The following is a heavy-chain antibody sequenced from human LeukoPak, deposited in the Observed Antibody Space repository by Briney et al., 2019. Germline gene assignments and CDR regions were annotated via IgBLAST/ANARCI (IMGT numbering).Heavy chain of an antibody. CDR1: GGTFSSYA. D-gene: IGHD2-2*01. Sequence: GASVKVSCKASGGTFSSYAISWVRQAPGQGLEWMGRIIPIFGTANYAQKFQGRVTITTDESTSTAYMELSSLRSEDTAVYYCARTYCSSTSCLDYAIDYWGQETLVTVSS. V-gene: IGHV1-69*05. CDR2: IIPIFGTA. CDR3: ARTYCSSTSCLDYAIDY. J-gene: IGHJ4*02.